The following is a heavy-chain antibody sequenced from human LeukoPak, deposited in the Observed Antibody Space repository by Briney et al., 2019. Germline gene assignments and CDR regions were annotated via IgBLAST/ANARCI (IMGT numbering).Heavy chain of an antibody. CDR2: IYYSGDT. D-gene: IGHD3-22*01. J-gene: IGHJ4*02. Sequence: SETLSLTCTVSGSSISSSSYYWGWIRQPPGMGLEWIGSIYYSGDTYYNPSLKSRVTISVDTSKNQFSLKLNSVTAADTAVYYCARHRAYVSSGYYYREGFDYWGQGTLVTVSS. CDR1: GSSISSSSYY. V-gene: IGHV4-39*01. CDR3: ARHRAYVSSGYYYREGFDY.